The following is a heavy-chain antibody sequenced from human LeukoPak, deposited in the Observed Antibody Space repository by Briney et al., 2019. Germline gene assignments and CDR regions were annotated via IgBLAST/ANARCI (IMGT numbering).Heavy chain of an antibody. D-gene: IGHD6-13*01. CDR1: GGSFSGYY. J-gene: IGHJ4*02. Sequence: PSETLSLTCAVYGGSFSGYYWSWIRQPPGKGLEWIGEINHSGSTNYNPSLKSRVTISVDTSKNQFSLKLSSVTAADTAVYYCARDVRRNNSSHIDCWGQGALVTVSS. CDR3: ARDVRRNNSSHIDC. CDR2: INHSGST. V-gene: IGHV4-34*01.